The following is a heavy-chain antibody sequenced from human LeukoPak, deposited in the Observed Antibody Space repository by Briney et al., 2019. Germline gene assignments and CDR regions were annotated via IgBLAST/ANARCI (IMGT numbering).Heavy chain of an antibody. D-gene: IGHD2-15*01. Sequence: SETLSLTCTVSGGSISSYYWSWIRQPPGKGLEWIGYIYYSGSTNYNPSLKSRVTISADTSKNQFSLKLSSVTAADTAVYYCARHVGGSNYLYYFDYWGQGTLVTVSS. V-gene: IGHV4-59*08. CDR3: ARHVGGSNYLYYFDY. J-gene: IGHJ4*02. CDR1: GGSISSYY. CDR2: IYYSGST.